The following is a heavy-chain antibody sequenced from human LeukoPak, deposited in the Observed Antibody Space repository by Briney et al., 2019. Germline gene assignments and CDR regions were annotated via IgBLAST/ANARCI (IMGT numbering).Heavy chain of an antibody. D-gene: IGHD3-3*01. Sequence: SETLSLTCAVYGGSFSGYYWSWIRQPPGKGLEWIGEINHSGSTNYNPSLKSRVPISVDTSKNQFSLKLSSVTAADTAVYYCARAKYDFWSGYAQRVSWFDPWGQGTLVTVSS. CDR3: ARAKYDFWSGYAQRVSWFDP. CDR2: INHSGST. J-gene: IGHJ5*02. CDR1: GGSFSGYY. V-gene: IGHV4-34*01.